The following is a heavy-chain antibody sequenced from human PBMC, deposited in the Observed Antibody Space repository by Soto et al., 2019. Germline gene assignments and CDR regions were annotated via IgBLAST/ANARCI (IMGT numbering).Heavy chain of an antibody. CDR1: EYSFSSYW. J-gene: IGHJ4*02. CDR3: ARQGEVLDY. Sequence: PGESLKISCKGFEYSFSSYWIGWVRQTPGKGLEWMGIIFPGDSDTRYSPSFQGRVTISADKSISTAYLQWSSLKASDTAMYYCARQGEVLDYWGQGTPVTVSS. V-gene: IGHV5-51*01. CDR2: IFPGDSDT.